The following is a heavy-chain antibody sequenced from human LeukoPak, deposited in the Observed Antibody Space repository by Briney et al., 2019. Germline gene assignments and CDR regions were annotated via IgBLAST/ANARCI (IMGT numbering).Heavy chain of an antibody. Sequence: SVNVSCTASGGTVSSYVISWVRQAPGQGLEWMGGVLPIFGTAIYAQKWQGRVTITADESTSTAYMELRSLRSEDTAIYYCARAEDQGRYFDWLPGFAPWGQGTLVIVSS. CDR2: VLPIFGTA. V-gene: IGHV1-69*13. J-gene: IGHJ5*02. CDR1: GGTVSSYV. D-gene: IGHD3-9*01. CDR3: ARAEDQGRYFDWLPGFAP.